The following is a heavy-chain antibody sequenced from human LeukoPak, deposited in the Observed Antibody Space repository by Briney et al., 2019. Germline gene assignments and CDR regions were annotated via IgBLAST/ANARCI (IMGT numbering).Heavy chain of an antibody. J-gene: IGHJ4*02. D-gene: IGHD4-17*01. CDR2: IYYSGST. CDR3: ARGGLDYGER. Sequence: SETLSLTCTVSGASISSYYWSWIRQPPVKGLEWIGYIYYSGSTNYNPSLKSRVTISVDTSKNQFSLKLSSVTAADTAVYYCARGGLDYGERWGQGTLVTVSS. V-gene: IGHV4-59*01. CDR1: GASISSYY.